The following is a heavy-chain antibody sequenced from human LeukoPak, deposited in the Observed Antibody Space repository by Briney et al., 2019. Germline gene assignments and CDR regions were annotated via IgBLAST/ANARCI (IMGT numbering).Heavy chain of an antibody. V-gene: IGHV1-2*02. Sequence: ASVKVSCKASGYTFTGYYMHWVRQAPGQGLEWMGWINPNSGGTNYAQKFQGRVTMTRDTSISTAYMELSRLRSDDTAVYYCARDPNYGGNSGELDYWGQGTLVTVSS. CDR3: ARDPNYGGNSGELDY. D-gene: IGHD4-23*01. CDR1: GYTFTGYY. CDR2: INPNSGGT. J-gene: IGHJ4*02.